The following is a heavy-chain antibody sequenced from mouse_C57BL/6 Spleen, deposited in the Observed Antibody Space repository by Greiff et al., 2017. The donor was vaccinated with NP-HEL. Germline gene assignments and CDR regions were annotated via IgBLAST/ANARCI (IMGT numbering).Heavy chain of an antibody. V-gene: IGHV1-52*01. CDR2: IDPSDSEN. Sequence: QVQLQQPGAELVRPGSSVKLSCKASGYTFTSYWMHWVKQRPIQGLEWIGNIDPSDSENHYNQKFKDKATLTVDKSSSTAYMQLSSLTSEDSAVYYCARRGTAQAYYFDYWGQGTTLTVSS. CDR3: ARRGTAQAYYFDY. CDR1: GYTFTSYW. D-gene: IGHD3-2*02. J-gene: IGHJ2*01.